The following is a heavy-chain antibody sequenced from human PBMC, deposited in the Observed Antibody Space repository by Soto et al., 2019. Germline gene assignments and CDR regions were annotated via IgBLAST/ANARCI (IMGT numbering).Heavy chain of an antibody. CDR3: AREEPHPAPLVF. CDR2: ISFGETNK. CDR1: GFIFSRYP. J-gene: IGHJ4*02. V-gene: IGHV3-30-3*01. Sequence: GGSLRLSCATFGFIFSRYPIHWVRQAPGKGLEWVAGISFGETNKKYADSVRGRFTVSRDNSMSTIYLQMDSLETDDTAAYFCAREEPHPAPLVFWGQGTQVTVSS.